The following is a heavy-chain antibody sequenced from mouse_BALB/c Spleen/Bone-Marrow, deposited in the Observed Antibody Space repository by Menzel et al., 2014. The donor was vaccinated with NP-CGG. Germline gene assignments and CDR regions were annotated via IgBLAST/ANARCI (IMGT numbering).Heavy chain of an antibody. V-gene: IGHV14-3*02. D-gene: IGHD1-1*01. CDR3: SRGAYGFAMDY. J-gene: IGHJ4*01. CDR1: GFNIQNTY. CDR2: IDPANGNT. Sequence: VQLQQSGAELVKPGASVKLSCTASGFNIQNTYIHWVKQRPEQGLEWIGRIDPANGNTKYDPKFQDKATITADTSSNTAYLQLTSLTSEDTAVYYCSRGAYGFAMDYWGQGTSVTVSA.